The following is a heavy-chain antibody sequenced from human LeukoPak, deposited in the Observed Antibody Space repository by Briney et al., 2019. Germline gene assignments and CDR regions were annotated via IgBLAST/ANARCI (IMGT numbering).Heavy chain of an antibody. CDR3: ARDYGRSRDYGMDV. CDR2: IGTVGDT. V-gene: IGHV3-13*01. CDR1: GFTFSNYD. Sequence: GGSLRLSCAASGFTFSNYDMHWVRQATGKGLEWVSSIGTVGDTYYSDSVKGRFTISRDNAKNTLYLQMNSLRAEDTAVYYCARDYGRSRDYGMDVWGQGTTVTVSS. D-gene: IGHD3-10*01. J-gene: IGHJ6*02.